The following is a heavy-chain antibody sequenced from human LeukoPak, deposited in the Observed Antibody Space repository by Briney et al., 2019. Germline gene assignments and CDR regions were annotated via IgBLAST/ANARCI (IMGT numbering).Heavy chain of an antibody. J-gene: IGHJ4*02. CDR1: GYSIISGYY. D-gene: IGHD3-16*01. CDR3: ARRPHAFDY. Sequence: SETLSLTCTVSGYSIISGYYWGWIRQPPGKGLEWIGSIYHSGSTYYNPSLQSRVTVSVDTSRNQFSLKLSSVTAADTAVYYCARRPHAFDYWGQGTLVAVSS. V-gene: IGHV4-38-2*02. CDR2: IYHSGST.